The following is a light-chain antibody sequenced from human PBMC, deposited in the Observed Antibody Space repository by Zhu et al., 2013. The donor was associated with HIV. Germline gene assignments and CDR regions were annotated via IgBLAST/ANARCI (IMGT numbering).Light chain of an antibody. Sequence: IVMTQSPLSLPVTPGEPASISCRSSQSLLHSNGYIYLDWYLQKPGQSPHFLIYLGSNRASGVPDRFSGSGSGTEFTLKISRVEAEDVGVYYCMQALQTPPTFGQGTKVE. CDR2: LGS. CDR1: QSLLHSNGYIY. V-gene: IGKV2-28*01. CDR3: MQALQTPPT. J-gene: IGKJ1*01.